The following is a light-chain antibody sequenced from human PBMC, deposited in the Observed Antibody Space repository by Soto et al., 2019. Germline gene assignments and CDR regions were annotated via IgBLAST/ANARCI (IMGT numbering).Light chain of an antibody. CDR3: QQSYSTLVT. CDR2: AAS. J-gene: IGKJ2*01. CDR1: QSISSY. V-gene: IGKV1-39*01. Sequence: DIPMTQSPSSLSASVGDRVTITCRARQSISSYLNWYQQKPGKAHKLLIYAASSLQSGVPSRFSGSGSGTDVTLTISSLQPEDFATYYGQQSYSTLVTFGQGTKTEIK.